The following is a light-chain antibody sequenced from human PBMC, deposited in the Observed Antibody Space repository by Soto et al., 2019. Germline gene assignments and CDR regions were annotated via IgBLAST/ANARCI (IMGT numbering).Light chain of an antibody. CDR2: QVS. Sequence: DVVLTQSPLSLSVTLGQPASISCGSSRSLVHSDGNIYLIWFQQRPGQSPRRLIYQVSNRDSGVPDRFSGSGLVTDFTLKISRVEAEDVGVYYCLQAKHWPHTFGPGTKVDIK. CDR1: RSLVHSDGNIY. CDR3: LQAKHWPHT. V-gene: IGKV2-30*02. J-gene: IGKJ2*01.